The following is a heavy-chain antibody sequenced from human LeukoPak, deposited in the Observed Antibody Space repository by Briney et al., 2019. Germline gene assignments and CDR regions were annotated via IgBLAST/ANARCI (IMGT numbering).Heavy chain of an antibody. CDR1: GYTLTELS. CDR3: ATFTPTGYYTAAFDY. D-gene: IGHD3/OR15-3a*01. Sequence: ASVKVSCKVSGYTLTELSMHWVRQAPRKGLEWMGGFDPEDGETIYAQKFQGRVTMTEDTSTDTAYMELSSLRSEDTAVYYCATFTPTGYYTAAFDYWGQGTLVTVSS. CDR2: FDPEDGET. V-gene: IGHV1-24*01. J-gene: IGHJ4*02.